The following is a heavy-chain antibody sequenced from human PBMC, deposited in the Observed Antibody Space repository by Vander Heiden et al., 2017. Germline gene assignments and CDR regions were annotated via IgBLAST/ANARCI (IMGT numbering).Heavy chain of an antibody. CDR3: TNQKGYCSGGSCYPLFDY. CDR2: ISSSDDST. J-gene: IGHJ4*02. CDR1: GSTLGRLA. D-gene: IGHD2-15*01. V-gene: IGHV3-23*01. Sequence: EVQLLESGGGLVQAGGSLRLSCAASGSTLGRLAMTLVRQAPGKGLEWVSGISSSDDSTYYADSVKGRFTISRDTSKNTLYLQMNSLRVEETAVYYCTNQKGYCSGGSCYPLFDYWGQGTLVTVSS.